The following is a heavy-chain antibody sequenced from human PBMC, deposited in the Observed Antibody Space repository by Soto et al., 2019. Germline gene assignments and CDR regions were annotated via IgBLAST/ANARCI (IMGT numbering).Heavy chain of an antibody. Sequence: SETLSRTCTVSYGSISSYYWSWIRQPAGSGLEWIGRIYFSGSTNYNPSLKSRITMSVDTSKNQFSLNLSSVTAADTAVYYCARVGVVTAIEAFDIWGQGTMVTVSS. J-gene: IGHJ3*02. D-gene: IGHD2-21*02. CDR2: IYFSGST. CDR3: ARVGVVTAIEAFDI. CDR1: YGSISSYY. V-gene: IGHV4-4*07.